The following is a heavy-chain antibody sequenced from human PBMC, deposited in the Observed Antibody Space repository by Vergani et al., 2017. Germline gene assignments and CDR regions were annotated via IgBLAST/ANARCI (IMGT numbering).Heavy chain of an antibody. J-gene: IGHJ4*02. CDR1: GFTFSSYG. Sequence: QVQLVESGGGVVQPGRSLRLSCAASGFTFSSYGMHWVRQAPGKGLEWVAVIWYDGSNKYYADSVKGRFTISRDNSKNTLYLQMNSLRAEDTAVYYCAKEHYYDSSGYFVGVWGQGTLVTVSS. D-gene: IGHD3-22*01. CDR3: AKEHYYDSSGYFVGV. V-gene: IGHV3-33*06. CDR2: IWYDGSNK.